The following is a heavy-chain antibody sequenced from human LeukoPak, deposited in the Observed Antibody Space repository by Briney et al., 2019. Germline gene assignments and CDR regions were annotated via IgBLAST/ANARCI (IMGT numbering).Heavy chain of an antibody. V-gene: IGHV4-34*01. Sequence: PSETLSLTCAVYGGSFSGYHWSWIRQPPGNGLAWIGEINHSGSTNYNPSLKSRVTISVDTSKSQFSLKLSSVTAADTAVYYCARVRYCSSTSCYRYYFDYWGQGTLVTVSS. D-gene: IGHD2-2*02. CDR1: GGSFSGYH. CDR3: ARVRYCSSTSCYRYYFDY. CDR2: INHSGST. J-gene: IGHJ4*02.